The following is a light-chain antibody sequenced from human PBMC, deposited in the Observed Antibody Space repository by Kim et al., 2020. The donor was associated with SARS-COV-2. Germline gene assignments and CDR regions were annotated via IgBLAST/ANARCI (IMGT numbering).Light chain of an antibody. CDR2: KVS. J-gene: IGKJ2*01. CDR3: MQGTHWPRT. CDR1: QSLVASDGNTY. V-gene: IGKV2-30*01. Sequence: DVVMTQSPLSLPVTLGQPASISCRSSQSLVASDGNTYLSWLQQRPGQSPRRLIYKVSNRDSGVPDRFSGSGSGTDFTLKISRVEAEDVGVYYCMQGTHWPRTFGQGTKLEI.